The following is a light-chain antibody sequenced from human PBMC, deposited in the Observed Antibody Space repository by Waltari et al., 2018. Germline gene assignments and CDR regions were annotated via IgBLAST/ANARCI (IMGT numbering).Light chain of an antibody. V-gene: IGLV3-1*01. Sequence: SYELTQPPSVSVSPGQTASITCSGDKLGDKDACRYQQQPGQSPVVVLYQDTKRPSVIPERFSGSNSGNTATLTISGTQAMDEADYYCQAWDSSTYHVVFGGGTKLTVL. CDR3: QAWDSSTYHVV. CDR2: QDT. CDR1: KLGDKD. J-gene: IGLJ2*01.